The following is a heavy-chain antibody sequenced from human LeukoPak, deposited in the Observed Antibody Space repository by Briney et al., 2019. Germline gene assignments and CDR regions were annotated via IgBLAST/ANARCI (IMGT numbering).Heavy chain of an antibody. CDR2: IYYSGST. D-gene: IGHD3-9*01. Sequence: SETLSLTCAVYGGSFSGYYWSWIRQPPGKGLEWIGSIYYSGSTYYNPSLKSRVTISVDTSKNQFSLKLSSVTAADTAVYYCARDLTGYDSVWGQGTLVTVSS. CDR3: ARDLTGYDSV. J-gene: IGHJ4*02. V-gene: IGHV4-34*01. CDR1: GGSFSGYY.